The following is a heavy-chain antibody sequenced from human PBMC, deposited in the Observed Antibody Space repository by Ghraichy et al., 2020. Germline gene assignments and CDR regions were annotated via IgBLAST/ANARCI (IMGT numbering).Heavy chain of an antibody. J-gene: IGHJ2*01. CDR3: GGFDTYFNL. CDR2: IYYSGST. V-gene: IGHV4-39*01. Sequence: SETLSLTYTVSGGSIRSSYYWGWIRQPPGKGLEWIGSIYYSGSTSYNPSLKSRVTIYIDTSKSQFSLKLSSVTAADTAVYYCGGFDTYFNLWGRGTLVTVSS. CDR1: GGSIRSSYY. D-gene: IGHD6-25*01.